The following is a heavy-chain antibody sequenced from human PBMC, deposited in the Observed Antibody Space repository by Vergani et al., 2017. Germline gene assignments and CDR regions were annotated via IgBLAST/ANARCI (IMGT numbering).Heavy chain of an antibody. Sequence: QVQLVESGGGLVKPGGSLRLSCAASGFTFSDYYMSWIRQAPGKGLEWVSYISSSSSYTNYADSVKGRFTISRDNAKTSLYLQMNSLRAEDTAVYYCARGDYYGSGSPYDAFDIWGQGTMVTVSS. D-gene: IGHD3-10*01. CDR2: ISSSSSYT. V-gene: IGHV3-11*06. CDR1: GFTFSDYY. CDR3: ARGDYYGSGSPYDAFDI. J-gene: IGHJ3*02.